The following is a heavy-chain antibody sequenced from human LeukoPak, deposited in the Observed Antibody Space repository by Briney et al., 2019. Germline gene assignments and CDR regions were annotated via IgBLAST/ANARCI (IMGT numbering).Heavy chain of an antibody. CDR2: VSWNSRII. J-gene: IGHJ4*02. CDR3: ARLTGAASGTYYFDY. Sequence: PGGSLRLSCAASGFTFDDYAMYWVRQAPGKGLEWVSGVSWNSRIIDYADSVKGRSTISRDNAKRSLYLQMNSLRSEDTAFYYCARLTGAASGTYYFDYWGQGTLVTVSS. CDR1: GFTFDDYA. D-gene: IGHD1-26*01. V-gene: IGHV3-9*01.